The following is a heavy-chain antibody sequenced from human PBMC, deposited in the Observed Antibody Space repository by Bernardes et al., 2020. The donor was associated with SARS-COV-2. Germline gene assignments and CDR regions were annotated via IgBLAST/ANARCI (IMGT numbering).Heavy chain of an antibody. V-gene: IGHV4-34*01. CDR2: INHSGST. CDR3: ASCDILTLGFDP. D-gene: IGHD3-9*01. Sequence: SETLSLTCAVYGGSFSGYYWSWIRQPPGKGLEWIGEINHSGSTNYNPSLKSRVTISVDTSKNQFSLKLSSVTAADTAVYYCASCDILTLGFDPWGQGTLVTVSS. CDR1: GGSFSGYY. J-gene: IGHJ5*02.